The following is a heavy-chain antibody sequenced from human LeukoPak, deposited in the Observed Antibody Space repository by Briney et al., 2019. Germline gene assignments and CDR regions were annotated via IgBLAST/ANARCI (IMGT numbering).Heavy chain of an antibody. CDR1: GFTFSSYA. Sequence: GGSLRLSCAASGFTFSSYAMSWVRQAPGKGLEWVSAISGSGGSTYYADSVKGRFTISRDNSKNTLYLQMNSLRAEDTAVYYCAKATQPPKVTMVRGARPVGYYYYGMDVWGQGTTVTVSS. CDR3: AKATQPPKVTMVRGARPVGYYYYGMDV. D-gene: IGHD3-10*01. CDR2: ISGSGGST. J-gene: IGHJ6*02. V-gene: IGHV3-23*01.